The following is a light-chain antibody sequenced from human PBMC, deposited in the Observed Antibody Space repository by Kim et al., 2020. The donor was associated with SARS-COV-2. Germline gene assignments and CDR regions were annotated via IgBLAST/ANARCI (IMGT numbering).Light chain of an antibody. CDR2: KAS. Sequence: DIQMTQSPSTLSAFVGDRVTITCRASQSISTWLAWYQQKPGKAPKLLIYKASSLESGVPSRFSGSGSGTEFTLTISSLQPDDFATYYCQHYIRYPYAFGQGTKLEI. CDR3: QHYIRYPYA. J-gene: IGKJ2*01. CDR1: QSISTW. V-gene: IGKV1-5*03.